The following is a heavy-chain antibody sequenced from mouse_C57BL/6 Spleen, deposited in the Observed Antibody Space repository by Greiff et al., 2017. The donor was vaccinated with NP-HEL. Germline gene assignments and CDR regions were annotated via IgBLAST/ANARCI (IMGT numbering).Heavy chain of an antibody. CDR3: ARYGQLGRWFAY. CDR1: GYTFTDYY. J-gene: IGHJ3*01. Sequence: EVQLQQSGPELVKPGASVKISCKASGYTFTDYYMNWVKQSHGKSLEWIGDINPNNGGTSYNQKFKGKATLTVDKSSSTAYMELRSLTSEDSAVYYCARYGQLGRWFAYWGQGTLVTVSA. D-gene: IGHD4-1*01. V-gene: IGHV1-26*01. CDR2: INPNNGGT.